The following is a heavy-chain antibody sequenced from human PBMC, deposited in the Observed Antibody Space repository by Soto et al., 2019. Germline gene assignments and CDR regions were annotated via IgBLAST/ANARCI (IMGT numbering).Heavy chain of an antibody. CDR2: VEYGGST. CDR3: ARHVRGAVTMNWFDP. J-gene: IGHJ5*02. Sequence: QLQESGPGLVKPSETLSLTCTVSGGSIISSNFYWGWIRQPPGKGLEWIGSVEYGGSTYDNPSLKSRGTLSADTSKNQCALKLTSVTAADTAIYYCARHVRGAVTMNWFDPWGHGTLVTVSS. D-gene: IGHD3-10*02. CDR1: GGSIISSNFY. V-gene: IGHV4-39*01.